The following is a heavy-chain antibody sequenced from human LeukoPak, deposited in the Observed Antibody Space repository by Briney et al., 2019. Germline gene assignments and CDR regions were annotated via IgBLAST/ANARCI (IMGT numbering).Heavy chain of an antibody. J-gene: IGHJ6*02. CDR2: ISAYNGNT. CDR3: ATAVEWWELPQGMDV. CDR1: GYTFTSYG. D-gene: IGHD1-26*01. V-gene: IGHV1-18*01. Sequence: GASVKVSCKASGYTFTSYGISWVRQATGQGLDWMGWISAYNGNTNYAQKLQGRVTMTTDTSTSTAYMELRSLRSDDTAVYYCATAVEWWELPQGMDVWGQGTTVTVSS.